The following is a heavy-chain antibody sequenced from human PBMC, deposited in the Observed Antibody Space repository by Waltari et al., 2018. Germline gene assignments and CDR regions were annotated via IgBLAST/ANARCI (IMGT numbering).Heavy chain of an antibody. CDR1: GFTVSSNY. CDR2: IDSGGST. V-gene: IGHV3-53*01. Sequence: EVQLVESGGGLIQPGGSLRLSCAASGFTVSSNYMTWVRQAPGKGLEWVSVIDSGGSTYYADSVKGRFTISRDNSKNTLYLQMNSLRAEDTAVYYCARGDFWSGYRFDYWGQGTLVTVSS. J-gene: IGHJ4*02. D-gene: IGHD3-3*01. CDR3: ARGDFWSGYRFDY.